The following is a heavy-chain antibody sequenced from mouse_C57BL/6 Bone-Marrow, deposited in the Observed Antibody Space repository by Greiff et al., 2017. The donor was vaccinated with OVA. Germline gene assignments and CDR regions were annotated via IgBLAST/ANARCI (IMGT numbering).Heavy chain of an antibody. CDR1: GYTFTSYG. V-gene: IGHV1-81*01. J-gene: IGHJ4*01. Sequence: QVQLQQSGAELARPGASVKLSCKASGYTFTSYGISWVKQRTGQGLEWIGEIYPRSGNTYYNEKFKGKATLTADKSSSTAYMELSSLTSEDSAVYFCARGGYGHYYAMDYWGQGTSVTVSS. D-gene: IGHD1-1*01. CDR3: ARGGYGHYYAMDY. CDR2: IYPRSGNT.